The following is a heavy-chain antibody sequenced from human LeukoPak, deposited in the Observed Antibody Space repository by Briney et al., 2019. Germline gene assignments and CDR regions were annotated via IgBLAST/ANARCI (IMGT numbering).Heavy chain of an antibody. J-gene: IGHJ6*02. V-gene: IGHV3-7*03. CDR3: TRDLAAVPGPRMDV. CDR1: GFSFSSYY. Sequence: GGSLRLSCAASGFSFSSYYMSWVRQAPGKGLEWVSLINPDGSERYYVDSVKGRFTISRDNARNSLYLQMDSLRDDDTAMYFCTRDLAAVPGPRMDVWGQGTTVTVSS. CDR2: INPDGSER. D-gene: IGHD6-19*01.